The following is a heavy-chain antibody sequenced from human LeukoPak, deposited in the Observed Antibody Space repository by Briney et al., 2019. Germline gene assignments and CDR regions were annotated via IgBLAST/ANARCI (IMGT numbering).Heavy chain of an antibody. J-gene: IGHJ5*02. V-gene: IGHV4-30-4*08. CDR3: AKERLLWFGEGVTYNWFDP. Sequence: SETLSLTCTVSGGSISSGDYYWSWIRQPPGKGLEWIGYIYYSGSTYYNPSLKSRVTISVDTSKNQFSLKLSSVTAADTAVYYCAKERLLWFGEGVTYNWFDPWGQGTLVTVSS. CDR2: IYYSGST. D-gene: IGHD3-10*01. CDR1: GGSISSGDYY.